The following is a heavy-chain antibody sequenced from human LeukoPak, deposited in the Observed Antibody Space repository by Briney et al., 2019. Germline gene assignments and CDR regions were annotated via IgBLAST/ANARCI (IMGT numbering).Heavy chain of an antibody. CDR1: GYSFFTYA. Sequence: GASVKVSCKASGYSFFTYAMNWARQAPGQGLEWMGWINTNTGNPTYAQGFTGRFVFSLDTSVSTAYLQISSLRSEDTAVYYCVRAAHDSGGYLRYYFDYWGQGTLVTVSS. J-gene: IGHJ4*02. CDR3: VRAAHDSGGYLRYYFDY. CDR2: INTNTGNP. D-gene: IGHD3-22*01. V-gene: IGHV7-4-1*02.